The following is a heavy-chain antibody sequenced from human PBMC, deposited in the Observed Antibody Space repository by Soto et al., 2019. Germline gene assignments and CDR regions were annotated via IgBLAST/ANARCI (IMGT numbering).Heavy chain of an antibody. D-gene: IGHD3-10*01. J-gene: IGHJ6*02. CDR2: FDPDDGET. Sequence: QVQLVQSGAEVKKPGASVKVSCKVSGYTLTELSMHWVRQAPGKGLEWMGGFDPDDGETIYAQKFQGRVTMTADTSTDTAYMELSSLRSEDTAAYDWATDRRHYYGSGSPMDVWGQGTTVTVSS. CDR3: ATDRRHYYGSGSPMDV. CDR1: GYTLTELS. V-gene: IGHV1-24*01.